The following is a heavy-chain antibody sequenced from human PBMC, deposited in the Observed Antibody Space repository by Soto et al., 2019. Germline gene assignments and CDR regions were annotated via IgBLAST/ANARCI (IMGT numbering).Heavy chain of an antibody. CDR1: GGTFSSYT. Sequence: GASVKVSCKASGGTFSSYTISWVRQAPGQGLEWMGRIIPILGIANYAQKFQGRVTITADKSTSTAYMELSSLRSEDTAVYYCAREVYMIVGPSDAFDIWGQGTMVTVSS. J-gene: IGHJ3*02. V-gene: IGHV1-69*04. D-gene: IGHD3-22*01. CDR2: IIPILGIA. CDR3: AREVYMIVGPSDAFDI.